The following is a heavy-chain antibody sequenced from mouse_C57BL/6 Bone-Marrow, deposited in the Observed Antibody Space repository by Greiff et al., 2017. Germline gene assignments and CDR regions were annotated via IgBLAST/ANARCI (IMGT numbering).Heavy chain of an antibody. J-gene: IGHJ4*01. CDR2: IWWDDDK. D-gene: IGHD1-1*01. V-gene: IGHV8-8*01. Sequence: QVTLKESGPGILQPSQTLSLTCSFSGFSLSTFGMGVGWIRQPSGKGLEWLAHIWWDDDKYYNPALKSRLTISKDTSKNQVFLKIANVDTADTATYYCARITTVVATGKFCYYAMDYWGQGTSVTVSS. CDR3: ARITTVVATGKFCYYAMDY. CDR1: GFSLSTFGMG.